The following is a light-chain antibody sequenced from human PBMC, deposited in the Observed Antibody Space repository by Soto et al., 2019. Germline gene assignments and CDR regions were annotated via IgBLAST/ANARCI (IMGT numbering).Light chain of an antibody. Sequence: QSALTQPASVSGSPGQSITISCTGTSSDVGGYNYVSWYQQHPGKAPKPMIYEVSNRPTGVSNRFSGSKSGNTASLTSSGLQAEDEADYYCSSYTSSSTVVFGGGTKLTVL. CDR3: SSYTSSSTVV. V-gene: IGLV2-14*01. CDR2: EVS. J-gene: IGLJ2*01. CDR1: SSDVGGYNY.